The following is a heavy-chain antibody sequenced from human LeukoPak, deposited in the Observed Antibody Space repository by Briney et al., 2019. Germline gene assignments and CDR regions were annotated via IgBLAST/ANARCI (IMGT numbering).Heavy chain of an antibody. D-gene: IGHD3-10*01. J-gene: IGHJ5*02. V-gene: IGHV3-53*01. CDR2: IYSGGST. Sequence: GGSLRLSCAASGFTVSSNYMSWVRQAPGKGLEWVSVIYSGGSTYYADSVMGRFTISRDNSKNTLYLQMNSLRAEDTAVYYCARVVITMVRGATGLNWFDPWGQGTLVTVSS. CDR3: ARVVITMVRGATGLNWFDP. CDR1: GFTVSSNY.